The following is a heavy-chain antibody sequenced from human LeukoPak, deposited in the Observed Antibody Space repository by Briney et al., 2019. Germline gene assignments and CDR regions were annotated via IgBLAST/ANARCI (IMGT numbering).Heavy chain of an antibody. CDR1: GGSISGFY. D-gene: IGHD3-22*01. V-gene: IGHV4-4*07. Sequence: SETLSLTCTVSGGSISGFYWTWIRQPAGKGLEWIGRIYSSGSTNYNPSLKSRVTMSVDTSKNQFSLKLSSVTAADTAVYYCARHSTNYYDSSGMRPFDYWGQGTLVTVSS. CDR2: IYSSGST. J-gene: IGHJ4*02. CDR3: ARHSTNYYDSSGMRPFDY.